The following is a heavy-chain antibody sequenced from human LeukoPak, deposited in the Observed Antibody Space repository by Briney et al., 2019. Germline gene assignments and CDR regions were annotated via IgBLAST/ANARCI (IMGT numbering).Heavy chain of an antibody. CDR2: ISGSGGST. CDR3: AKDRRLGIVLVPAVIDP. D-gene: IGHD2-2*01. Sequence: GGSLRLSCAASGFTFSSYAMSWVRQAPGKGLEWVSAISGSGGSTYYADSVKGRFTISRDNSKNTLYLQMNSLRAEDAAVYYCAKDRRLGIVLVPAVIDPWGQGTLVTVSS. CDR1: GFTFSSYA. J-gene: IGHJ5*02. V-gene: IGHV3-23*01.